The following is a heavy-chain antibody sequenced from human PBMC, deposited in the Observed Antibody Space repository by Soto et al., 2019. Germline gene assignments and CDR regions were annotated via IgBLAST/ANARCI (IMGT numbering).Heavy chain of an antibody. D-gene: IGHD1-26*01. J-gene: IGHJ4*02. CDR2: ISYDGSNT. Sequence: QVQLVESGGGVVQPGRSLRLSCVASGFTFSSYGMHWVRQAPGKGLEWVAIISYDGSNTYYADSVKGRFTISRDNSKNTLYLKRNSLRAEDTSVYYCAKEGGLSGSYYISSSYYFDYWGQGTLVTVSS. CDR1: GFTFSSYG. CDR3: AKEGGLSGSYYISSSYYFDY. V-gene: IGHV3-30*18.